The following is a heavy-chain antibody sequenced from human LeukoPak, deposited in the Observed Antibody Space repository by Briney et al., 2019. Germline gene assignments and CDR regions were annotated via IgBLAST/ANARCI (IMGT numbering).Heavy chain of an antibody. J-gene: IGHJ4*02. CDR3: ATDGEQLVARYYFDY. CDR2: INPNSGGT. CDR1: GYTFTGYY. D-gene: IGHD6-6*01. V-gene: IGHV1-2*06. Sequence: ASVKVSCKASGYTFTGYYMHWVRQAPGQGLEWMGRINPNSGGTNYAQKFQGRVTMTRDTSISTAYMELSRLRSDDTAVYYCATDGEQLVARYYFDYWGQGTLVTVSS.